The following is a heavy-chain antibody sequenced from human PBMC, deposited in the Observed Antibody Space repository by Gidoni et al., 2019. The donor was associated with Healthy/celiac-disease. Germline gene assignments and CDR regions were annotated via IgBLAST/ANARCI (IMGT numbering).Heavy chain of an antibody. CDR2: ISSSSSYI. V-gene: IGHV3-21*01. CDR1: GFTFSSYS. CDR3: ARVVVNIVATTVDY. J-gene: IGHJ4*02. Sequence: EVQLVESGGGLVKPGGSLRLSCAASGFTFSSYSMNWVRQAPGKGLEWVSSISSSSSYIYYADSVKGRFTISRDNAKNSLYLQMNSLRAEDTAVYYCARVVVNIVATTVDYWGQGTLVTVSS. D-gene: IGHD5-12*01.